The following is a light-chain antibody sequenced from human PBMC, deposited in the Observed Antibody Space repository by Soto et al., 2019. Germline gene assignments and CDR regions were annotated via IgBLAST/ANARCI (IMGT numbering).Light chain of an antibody. J-gene: IGKJ4*01. CDR1: QSISSW. V-gene: IGKV1-5*01. Sequence: DIQMTQSPSTLSASVGDRVTITCRASQSISSWLAWYQQKPGKATKLLIYDASSLESGVPSRFSGSGSGTEFTLTISSLQPDDFATNYCQQYNSYSAITFGGGTKVEI. CDR2: DAS. CDR3: QQYNSYSAIT.